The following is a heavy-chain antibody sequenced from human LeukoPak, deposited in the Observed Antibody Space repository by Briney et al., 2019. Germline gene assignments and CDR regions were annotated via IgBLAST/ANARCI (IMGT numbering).Heavy chain of an antibody. D-gene: IGHD6-6*01. CDR3: AKDLSSSRLPFDY. J-gene: IGHJ4*02. CDR2: IWYDGSEK. Sequence: PGGSLRLSCAASGFTFSSYAMQWVRQAPGKGLEWVALIWYDGSEKYYADSVKGRFTISRDNSKNTLFLQMNSLRAEDTAVYYCAKDLSSSRLPFDYWGQGTLVTVSS. CDR1: GFTFSSYA. V-gene: IGHV3-33*06.